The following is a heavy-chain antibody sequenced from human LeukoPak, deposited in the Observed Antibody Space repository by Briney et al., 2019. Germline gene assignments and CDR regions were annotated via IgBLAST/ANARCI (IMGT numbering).Heavy chain of an antibody. V-gene: IGHV4-34*01. Sequence: PSETLSLTCAVFGGSFSGYYWNWIRQPPGKGLEWIGKINHSGSTNYNPSLKSRVTISVDTSKNQFSLKLSSVTAADTAVYYCARGPAMVRGVNWFDPWGQGTLVTVSS. CDR3: ARGPAMVRGVNWFDP. CDR1: GGSFSGYY. D-gene: IGHD3-10*01. J-gene: IGHJ5*02. CDR2: INHSGST.